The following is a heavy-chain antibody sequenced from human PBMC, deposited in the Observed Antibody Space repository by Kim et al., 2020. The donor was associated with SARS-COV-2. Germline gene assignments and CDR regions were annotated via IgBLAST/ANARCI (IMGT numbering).Heavy chain of an antibody. CDR3: ARAGYSSSWYGIKGYFDL. CDR1: GGSFSGYY. D-gene: IGHD6-13*01. J-gene: IGHJ2*01. Sequence: SETLSLTCAVYGGSFSGYYWSWIRQPPGKGLEWIGEINHSGSTNYNPSLKSRVTISVDTSKNQFSLKLSSVTAAYTAVYYCARAGYSSSWYGIKGYFDLWGRGTLVTVSS. V-gene: IGHV4-34*01. CDR2: INHSGST.